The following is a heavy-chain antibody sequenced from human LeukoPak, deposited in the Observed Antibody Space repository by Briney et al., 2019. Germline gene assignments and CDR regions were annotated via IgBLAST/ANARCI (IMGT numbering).Heavy chain of an antibody. CDR3: ARGTSPAYFDY. CDR1: GFTFSSYW. D-gene: IGHD1-7*01. V-gene: IGHV3-74*01. CDR2: MNSDGSTS. J-gene: IGHJ4*02. Sequence: GGSLRLSCAASGFTFSSYWMHWVRQAPGKGLVWVSRMNSDGSTSNYADSVKGRFTISRDNAKNTLYLKMNSLRAEDTAVYYCARGTSPAYFDYWGQGTLVTVSS.